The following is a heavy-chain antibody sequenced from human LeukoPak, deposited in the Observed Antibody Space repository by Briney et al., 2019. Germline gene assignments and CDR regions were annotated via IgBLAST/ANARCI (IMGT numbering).Heavy chain of an antibody. CDR3: ARVKYYDSSGYYSEGWPYDY. Sequence: GGSLRLSCAASGFTFSTYAMTWVRQAPGKGLEWLSGISGSGGITYYADSVKGRFTISRDNSKNTLYLQMNSLGAEDTAVYYCARVKYYDSSGYYSEGWPYDYWGQGTLVTVSS. CDR1: GFTFSTYA. J-gene: IGHJ4*02. V-gene: IGHV3-23*01. D-gene: IGHD3-22*01. CDR2: ISGSGGIT.